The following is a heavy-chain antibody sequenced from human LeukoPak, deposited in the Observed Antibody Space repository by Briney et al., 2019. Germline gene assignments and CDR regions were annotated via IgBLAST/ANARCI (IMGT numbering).Heavy chain of an antibody. D-gene: IGHD1-20*01. J-gene: IGHJ6*02. V-gene: IGHV3-48*04. CDR3: AKDISGTTYYYYGMDV. Sequence: PGGSLRLSCAASGFTFSSYSMNWVRQAPGKGLEWVSYISSSSSTIYYADSVKGRFTISRDNAKNSLYLQMNSLRAEDTALYYCAKDISGTTYYYYGMDVWGQGTTVTVSS. CDR1: GFTFSSYS. CDR2: ISSSSSTI.